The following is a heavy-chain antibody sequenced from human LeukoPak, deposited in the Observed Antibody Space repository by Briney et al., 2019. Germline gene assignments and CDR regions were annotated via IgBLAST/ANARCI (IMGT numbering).Heavy chain of an antibody. V-gene: IGHV4-30-2*01. CDR2: IYHSGST. Sequence: PSETLSLTCAVSGGTISSGGYSWSWIRQPPGKGLEWIGYIYHSGSTYYNPSLKSRVTISVDRSKNQFSLKLSSVTAADTAVYYCARVQYCGGDCYPYYFDYWGQGTLVTVSS. J-gene: IGHJ4*02. D-gene: IGHD2-21*02. CDR3: ARVQYCGGDCYPYYFDY. CDR1: GGTISSGGYS.